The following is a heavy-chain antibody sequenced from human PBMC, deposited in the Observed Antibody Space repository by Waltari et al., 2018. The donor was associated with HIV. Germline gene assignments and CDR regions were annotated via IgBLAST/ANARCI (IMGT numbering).Heavy chain of an antibody. V-gene: IGHV4-61*02. CDR1: GGSISSGSYY. CDR2: IYTSGST. D-gene: IGHD1-7*01. J-gene: IGHJ5*02. Sequence: QVQLQESGPGLVKPSQTLSLTCTVSGGSISSGSYYWSWIRQPAGKGLEWIGRIYTSGSTNYNPSLKSRVTISVDTSKNQCALKLSSVTAADTAVYYCARGIAGTSFAPWGQGTLVTVSS. CDR3: ARGIAGTSFAP.